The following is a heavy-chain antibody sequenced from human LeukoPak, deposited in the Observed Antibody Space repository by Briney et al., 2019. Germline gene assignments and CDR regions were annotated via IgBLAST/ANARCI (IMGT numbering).Heavy chain of an antibody. Sequence: PGGSPRLSCAASGFTFSAYSMNWVRQAPGKGLEWVSYISGSSSPIFYADSVKGRFTISRDNAKNSLYLQMNSLRAEDTAMYYCAREPAAAGKNWFDPWGQGTLVTVSS. J-gene: IGHJ5*02. CDR2: ISGSSSPI. CDR1: GFTFSAYS. D-gene: IGHD6-25*01. V-gene: IGHV3-48*04. CDR3: AREPAAAGKNWFDP.